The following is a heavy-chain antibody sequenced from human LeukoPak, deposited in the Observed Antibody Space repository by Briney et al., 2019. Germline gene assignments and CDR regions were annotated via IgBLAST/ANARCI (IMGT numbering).Heavy chain of an antibody. CDR2: INHSGST. V-gene: IGHV4-34*01. CDR3: ASWTTVTTYGY. J-gene: IGHJ4*02. D-gene: IGHD4-17*01. CDR1: GGSFSGYY. Sequence: PSETLSLTCAVYGGSFSGYYWSWIRQPPGKGLEWIGEINHSGSTNYNPSLKSRVTISVDTSKNQFSLKLSSVTAADTAVYYCASWTTVTTYGYWGQGALVTVSS.